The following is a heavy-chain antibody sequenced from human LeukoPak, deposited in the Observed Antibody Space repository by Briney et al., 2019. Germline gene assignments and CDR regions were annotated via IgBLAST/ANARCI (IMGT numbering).Heavy chain of an antibody. D-gene: IGHD6-13*01. CDR3: ARRDRSSSWCFDY. J-gene: IGHJ4*02. CDR2: IYNSGNT. CDR1: GFLVRHNY. Sequence: GGSLRLSCAASGFLVRHNYMSWVRQAPGRGLEWVSIIYNSGNTDYADSVKGRFTVSRDTSKNTLFLQMNDLRVDDTAIYYCARRDRSSSWCFDYWGQGTLVTVSS. V-gene: IGHV3-53*01.